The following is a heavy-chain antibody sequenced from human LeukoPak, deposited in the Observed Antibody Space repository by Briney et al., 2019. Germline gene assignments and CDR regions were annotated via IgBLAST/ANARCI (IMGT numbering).Heavy chain of an antibody. Sequence: VSVKVSCKASGYTFTGYYMHWVRQAPGQGLEWMGWISPNSGGTNYAQKFQGRVTMTRDTSISTAYMELSRLSSDDTAVYYCANYYYDSIGAFDIWGQGTMVTVFS. CDR1: GYTFTGYY. D-gene: IGHD3-22*01. CDR2: ISPNSGGT. J-gene: IGHJ3*02. CDR3: ANYYYDSIGAFDI. V-gene: IGHV1-2*02.